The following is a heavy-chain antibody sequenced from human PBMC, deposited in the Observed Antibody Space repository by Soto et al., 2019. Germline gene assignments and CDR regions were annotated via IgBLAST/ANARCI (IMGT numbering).Heavy chain of an antibody. CDR3: ARQDGYALYYFDS. J-gene: IGHJ4*02. D-gene: IGHD5-12*01. CDR1: GYSFSNFW. Sequence: PGESLKTSCKGSGYSFSNFWIAWVRQMPGKGLEWMGIIYPGDSDTRYSPSFQGQVTISTDKSISTAYLQWSSLKASDTAMYYCARQDGYALYYFDSWGQGTLVTVSS. V-gene: IGHV5-51*01. CDR2: IYPGDSDT.